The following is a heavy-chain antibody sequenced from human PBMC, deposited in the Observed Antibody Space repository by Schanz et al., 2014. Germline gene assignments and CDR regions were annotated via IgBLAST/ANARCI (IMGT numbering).Heavy chain of an antibody. CDR2: IIPILGIA. Sequence: QVQLVQSGAEVKKPGASVKVSCKASGYTFTSHGISWVRQAPGQGLEWMGWIIPILGIANYAQKFQGRVTITADRSTSTAYMELSSLRSEDTAVYYCARGYGDSPTDFWGQGTLVTVSS. CDR3: ARGYGDSPTDF. V-gene: IGHV1-69*10. D-gene: IGHD4-17*01. CDR1: GYTFTSHG. J-gene: IGHJ4*02.